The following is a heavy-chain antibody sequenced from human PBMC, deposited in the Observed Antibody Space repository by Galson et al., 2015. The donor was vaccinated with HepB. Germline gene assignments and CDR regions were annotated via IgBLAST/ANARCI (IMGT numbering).Heavy chain of an antibody. D-gene: IGHD3-16*01. CDR1: GFTVSSNY. V-gene: IGHV3-53*01. CDR3: ARLWGAMFHYYYYGMDV. CDR2: IYSGGST. J-gene: IGHJ6*02. Sequence: SLRLSCAASGFTVSSNYMSWVRQAPGKGLEWVSVIYSGGSTYYADFVKGRFTISRDNSKNTLYLQMNSLRAEDTAVYYCARLWGAMFHYYYYGMDVWGQGTTVTVSS.